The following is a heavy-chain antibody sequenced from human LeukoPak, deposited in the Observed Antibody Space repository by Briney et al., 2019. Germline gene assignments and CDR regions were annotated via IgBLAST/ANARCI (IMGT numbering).Heavy chain of an antibody. Sequence: PGRSLRLSCTASGLTFSTNPMHWVRQAPGKGLEWVAVISYDGNAKYYADSVKGRFTISRDNSKNTLYVQMNSLRPEDTAVYYCARSPSDGYNYLDYWGQGTLVTVSS. V-gene: IGHV3-30*04. CDR1: GLTFSTNP. CDR2: ISYDGNAK. J-gene: IGHJ4*02. CDR3: ARSPSDGYNYLDY. D-gene: IGHD5-24*01.